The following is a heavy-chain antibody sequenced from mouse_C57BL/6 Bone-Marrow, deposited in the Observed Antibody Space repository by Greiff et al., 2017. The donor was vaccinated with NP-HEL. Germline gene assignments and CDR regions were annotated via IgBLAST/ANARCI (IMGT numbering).Heavy chain of an antibody. J-gene: IGHJ4*01. D-gene: IGHD3-2*02. V-gene: IGHV1-55*01. CDR1: GYTFTSYW. CDR3: AKTAQATRAMDY. Sequence: QVQLQQPGAELVKPGASVKMSCKASGYTFTSYWITWVKQRPGQGLEWIGDIYPGSGSTDYNEKFKSKATLTVDTSSSTAYMQLSSLTSEDSAVYYCAKTAQATRAMDYWGQGTSVTVSS. CDR2: IYPGSGST.